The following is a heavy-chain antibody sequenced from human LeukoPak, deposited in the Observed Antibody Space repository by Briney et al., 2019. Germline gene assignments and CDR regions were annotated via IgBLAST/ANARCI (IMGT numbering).Heavy chain of an antibody. D-gene: IGHD1-26*01. V-gene: IGHV4-34*01. Sequence: PSETLSLTCTISGGSISTSYWSWIRQPPGKGLEWIGEINHSGSTNYNPSLKSRVTISVDTSKNQFSLKLSSVTAADTAVYYCAKDSRRRGLDYWGQGTLVTVSS. CDR1: GGSISTSY. J-gene: IGHJ4*02. CDR3: AKDSRRRGLDY. CDR2: INHSGST.